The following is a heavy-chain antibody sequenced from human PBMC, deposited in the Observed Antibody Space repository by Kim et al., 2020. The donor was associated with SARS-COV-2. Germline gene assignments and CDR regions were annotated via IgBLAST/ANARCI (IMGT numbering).Heavy chain of an antibody. CDR2: ISGGGTI. V-gene: IGHV3-53*01. CDR1: GFTFSITY. Sequence: GGSLRLSCAASGFTFSITYMSWVRQAPGRGLEWVSVISGGGTIYYADSVKGRFTISRDNSRNILYLQMNSLRAEDTAVYYCARGKRWNVGGLDGWGQGT. J-gene: IGHJ6*02. CDR3: ARGKRWNVGGLDG. D-gene: IGHD1-1*01.